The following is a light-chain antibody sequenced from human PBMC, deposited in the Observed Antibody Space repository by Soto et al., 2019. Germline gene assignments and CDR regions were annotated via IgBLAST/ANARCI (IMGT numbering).Light chain of an antibody. CDR2: GAS. CDR3: QQYGSSPWT. CDR1: QSVSSSY. V-gene: IGKV3-20*01. J-gene: IGKJ1*01. Sequence: EIVLTQSPGTLSLSPGERATLSCRASQSVSSSYLAWYQQKPGQAPRLLIYGASSRATGIPDRFSGSVSGTDFTLTISRLEPGDCAVDYCQQYGSSPWTFGHGTKLEIK.